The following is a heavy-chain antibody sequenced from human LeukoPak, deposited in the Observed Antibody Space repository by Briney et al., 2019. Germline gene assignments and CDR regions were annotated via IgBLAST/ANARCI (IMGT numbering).Heavy chain of an antibody. CDR3: ARVLRGTEYYLDN. V-gene: IGHV4-31*03. J-gene: IGHJ4*01. Sequence: SQTLSLTCTVSGGSISSGAYYWSWIRQPPGKGLEWIGYIYYSGTTHYNPSLKSRVTMSVDTSKNQFSLKLSSVTAADTAVYYCARVLRGTEYYLDNWGQGTLVTVSS. CDR2: IYYSGTT. CDR1: GGSISSGAYY. D-gene: IGHD3-16*01.